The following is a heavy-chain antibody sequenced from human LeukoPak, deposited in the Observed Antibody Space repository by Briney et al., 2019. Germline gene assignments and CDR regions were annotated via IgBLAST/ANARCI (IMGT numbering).Heavy chain of an antibody. CDR1: GFKFGNYW. V-gene: IGHV3-7*01. D-gene: IGHD6-6*01. Sequence: PGGSLRLSCAASGFKFGNYWMSWVRQAPGKGLEWVANIKEDGSVKDYVDSVKGRFTISRDNARNSQYMQMNSLRPEDTAVYYCARIGYSSSSFDYWGQGTLVTVSS. CDR3: ARIGYSSSSFDY. CDR2: IKEDGSVK. J-gene: IGHJ4*02.